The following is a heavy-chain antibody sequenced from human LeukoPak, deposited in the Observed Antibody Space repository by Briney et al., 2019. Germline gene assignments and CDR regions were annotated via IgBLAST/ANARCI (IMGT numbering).Heavy chain of an antibody. CDR1: GFTFSSYG. Sequence: GGSLRLSCAASGFTFSSYGMHWVRQAPGKGLEWVAVISYDGSNKYYADSVKGRFTISRDNSKNSLYLQMNSLKTEDTALYFCAKDKYYGTGTYRELDYWGQGTLVTVSS. CDR2: ISYDGSNK. D-gene: IGHD3-10*01. J-gene: IGHJ4*02. V-gene: IGHV3-30*18. CDR3: AKDKYYGTGTYRELDY.